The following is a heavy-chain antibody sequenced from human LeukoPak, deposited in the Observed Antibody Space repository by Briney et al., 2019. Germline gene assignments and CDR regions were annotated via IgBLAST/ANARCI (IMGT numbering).Heavy chain of an antibody. CDR1: GGSISSYY. Sequence: SETLSLTCTVSGGSISSYYWSWIRQPPGKGLEWIGYIYYSGSTNYNPSLKSRVTISVDTSKNQFSLKLSSVTAADTAVYYCARVLRGYGEYGMDVWGQGTTVTVSS. CDR3: ARVLRGYGEYGMDV. CDR2: IYYSGST. J-gene: IGHJ6*02. D-gene: IGHD5-12*01. V-gene: IGHV4-59*01.